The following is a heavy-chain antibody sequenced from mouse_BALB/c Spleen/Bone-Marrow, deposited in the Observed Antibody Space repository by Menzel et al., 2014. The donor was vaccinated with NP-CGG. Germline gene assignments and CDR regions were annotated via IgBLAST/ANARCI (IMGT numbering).Heavy chain of an antibody. CDR2: INPYNDGT. CDR1: GYTFTNYV. V-gene: IGHV1-14*01. D-gene: IGHD1-1*01. J-gene: IGHJ4*01. CDR3: ARRPSFYGSSYGAMDY. Sequence: EVQLQQSGPELVKPGASVKMSRKASGYTFTNYVMHWVKQKPGQGLEWIGYINPYNDGTKYNEKFKGKATLTSDKSSGTAYMELSSLTSEDSAVYYCARRPSFYGSSYGAMDYWGQGTSVTVSS.